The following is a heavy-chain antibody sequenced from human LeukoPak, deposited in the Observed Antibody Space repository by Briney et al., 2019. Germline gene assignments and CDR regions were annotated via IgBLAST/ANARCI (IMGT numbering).Heavy chain of an antibody. CDR1: GFTFSSYG. D-gene: IGHD5-12*01. CDR2: IRYDGSNN. CDR3: GSGYNWFDP. V-gene: IGHV3-30*02. Sequence: PGGSLRLSCAASGFTFSSYGMHWVCQAPGKGLEWVSFIRYDGSNNYYADSVKGRFTISRDNSKNTLYLQMNSLRAEDTAVYYCGSGYNWFDPWGQGTLVTVSS. J-gene: IGHJ5*02.